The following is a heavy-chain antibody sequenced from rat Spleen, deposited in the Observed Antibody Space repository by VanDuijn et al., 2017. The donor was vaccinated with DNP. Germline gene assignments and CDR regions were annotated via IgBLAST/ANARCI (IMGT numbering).Heavy chain of an antibody. CDR2: IKAKSYNYAT. Sequence: EVQVLESGGGLVQPGSSLKLSCATSGFTFTTAWMYWYRQFPEKRLEWVARIKAKSYNYATDYTESVKGRFTISRDDSKSSIYLQMNNLKEEDTAIYYCVWGLVTTREYFDYWGQGVMVTVSS. CDR1: GFTFTTAW. CDR3: VWGLVTTREYFDY. V-gene: IGHV6-6*01. J-gene: IGHJ2*01. D-gene: IGHD1-10*01.